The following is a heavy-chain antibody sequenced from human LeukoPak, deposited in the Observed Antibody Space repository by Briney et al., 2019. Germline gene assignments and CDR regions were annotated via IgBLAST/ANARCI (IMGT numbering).Heavy chain of an antibody. CDR2: ISYDGSNK. Sequence: GGSLRLSCAASGFTFSSYAMHWVRQAPGKGLEWVAVISYDGSNKYYADSVKGRFTISRDNSKNTLYLQMNSLRAEDTAVYYCASTRIGYCSSTSCYSWFDPWGQGTLVTVSS. V-gene: IGHV3-30*04. D-gene: IGHD2-2*01. CDR1: GFTFSSYA. J-gene: IGHJ5*02. CDR3: ASTRIGYCSSTSCYSWFDP.